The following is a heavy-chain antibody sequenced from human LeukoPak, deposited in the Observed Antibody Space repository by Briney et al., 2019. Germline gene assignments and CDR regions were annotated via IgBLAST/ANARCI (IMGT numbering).Heavy chain of an antibody. V-gene: IGHV3-30*18. D-gene: IGHD2-15*01. CDR2: ISLDGSTK. J-gene: IGHJ4*02. CDR1: GFTFSQYG. CDR3: AKQGSCSGGSCYAHHFDS. Sequence: GGSLRLSCAASGFTFSQYGMHWVRQAPGKGLEWVALISLDGSTKYYADSVKGRFTISRDNSKNKLYLQMNSLRAEDTAVYHCAKQGSCSGGSCYAHHFDSWGQGTLVTVSS.